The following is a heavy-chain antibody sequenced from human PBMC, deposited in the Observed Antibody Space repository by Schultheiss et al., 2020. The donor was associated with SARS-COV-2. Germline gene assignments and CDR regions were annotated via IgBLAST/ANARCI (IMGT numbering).Heavy chain of an antibody. CDR2: MNPNSGNT. V-gene: IGHV1-8*03. CDR3: ARVMWELLPPEVHFDH. D-gene: IGHD1-26*01. CDR1: GYTFIGYY. Sequence: ASVKVSCKASGYTFIGYYMHWVRQATGQGLEWMGWMNPNSGNTGYAQKFQGRVTITRDTSASTAYMELSSLRAEDTAVYYCARVMWELLPPEVHFDHWGQGTLVTVSS. J-gene: IGHJ4*02.